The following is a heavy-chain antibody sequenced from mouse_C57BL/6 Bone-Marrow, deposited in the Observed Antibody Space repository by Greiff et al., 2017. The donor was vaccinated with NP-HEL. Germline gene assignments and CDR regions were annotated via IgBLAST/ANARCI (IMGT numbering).Heavy chain of an antibody. V-gene: IGHV1-26*01. D-gene: IGHD2-12*01. Sequence: VQLQQSGPELVKPGASVKISCKASGYTFTDYYMNWVKQSHGKSLEWIGDINPNNGGTSYNQKFKGKATLTVDKSSSTAYMELRSLTSEDSAVYYCAKGLRGVDYAMDYWGQGTSVTVSS. CDR1: GYTFTDYY. CDR2: INPNNGGT. CDR3: AKGLRGVDYAMDY. J-gene: IGHJ4*01.